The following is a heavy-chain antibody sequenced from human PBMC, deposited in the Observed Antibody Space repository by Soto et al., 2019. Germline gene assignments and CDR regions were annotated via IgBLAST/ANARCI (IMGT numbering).Heavy chain of an antibody. CDR2: MNPNSGNT. CDR3: ARGGVRVVRLYAMDV. Sequence: QVQLVQSGAEVKKPGASVKVSCEASGYTFTSYDLNWVRQATGQGLEWMGWMNPNSGNTGYAQKVQGRVTMTRNTPISTAYMERSSLRSEDTAAYYCARGGVRVVRLYAMDVWGQGTTVTVSS. D-gene: IGHD3-10*01. V-gene: IGHV1-8*01. CDR1: GYTFTSYD. J-gene: IGHJ6*02.